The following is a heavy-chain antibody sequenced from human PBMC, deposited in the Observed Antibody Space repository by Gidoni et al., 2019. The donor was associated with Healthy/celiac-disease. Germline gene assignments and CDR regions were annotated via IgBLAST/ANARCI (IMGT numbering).Heavy chain of an antibody. CDR3: AHRPGGVYDYDSSGYYWVY. V-gene: IGHV2-5*01. D-gene: IGHD3-22*01. CDR1: GFSLRTSGVG. Sequence: QITLQESGPTLVKPTQTLTLTCTFSGFSLRTSGVGVGWIRQPPGKALEWLAIIYWNDDKRYSPSLKSRLTITKDTSKSQVVLTMTNMDPVDTATYYCAHRPGGVYDYDSSGYYWVYWGQGTLVTVSS. J-gene: IGHJ4*02. CDR2: IYWNDDK.